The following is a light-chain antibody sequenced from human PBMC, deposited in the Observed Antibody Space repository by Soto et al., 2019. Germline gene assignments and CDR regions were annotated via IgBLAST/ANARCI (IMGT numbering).Light chain of an antibody. CDR2: AAS. J-gene: IGKJ1*01. Sequence: DIQMTQSPSSLSASVGDRVTTTCRASQSISSYLHWYQQKPGKAPQLLIYAASSLQSGVPSKFSGSGSGTDFTLTISSLQPEDFATYYCQQSYSTPWTFGQGTKVEI. CDR1: QSISSY. V-gene: IGKV1-39*01. CDR3: QQSYSTPWT.